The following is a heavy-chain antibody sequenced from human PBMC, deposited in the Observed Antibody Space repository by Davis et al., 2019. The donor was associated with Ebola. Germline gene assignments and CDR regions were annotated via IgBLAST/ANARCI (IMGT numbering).Heavy chain of an antibody. D-gene: IGHD2-15*01. CDR1: GYSISSGYY. CDR3: ARDCSGSYYYYGMDV. Sequence: MPSETLSLTCTVSGYSISSGYYWGWIRQPPGKGLEWIGSIYHSGSTYYNPSLKSRVTISVDTSKNQFSLKLSSVTAADTAVYYCARDCSGSYYYYGMDVWGQGTTVTVSS. J-gene: IGHJ6*02. CDR2: IYHSGST. V-gene: IGHV4-38-2*02.